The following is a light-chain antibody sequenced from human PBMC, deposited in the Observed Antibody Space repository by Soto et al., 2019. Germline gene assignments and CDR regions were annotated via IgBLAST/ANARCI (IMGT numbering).Light chain of an antibody. CDR1: ISDVGSYSF. V-gene: IGLV2-23*03. J-gene: IGLJ1*01. CDR3: CSCAAGINV. CDR2: EGS. Sequence: SVVTQPASVSGSPGQSITICCTGTISDVGSYSFVSWYQQHPGKAPKLMIFEGSKRPSGVSNRFSGSKSGNTASLTISGLQAEDEADYYCCSCAAGINVFGTGTKVTVL.